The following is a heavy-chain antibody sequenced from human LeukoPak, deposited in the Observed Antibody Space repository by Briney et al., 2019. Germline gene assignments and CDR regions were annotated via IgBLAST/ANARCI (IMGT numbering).Heavy chain of an antibody. J-gene: IGHJ4*02. CDR1: GGTFSNYA. CDR2: IIPIYGTT. D-gene: IGHD3-3*01. CDR3: ATPHKYYDVWRGYCPFDN. V-gene: IGHV1-69*13. Sequence: GASVKVSCKASGGTFSNYAINWLRQAPGQGLEWLGGIIPIYGTTNYGQTFQGRVTITADESTTTAYMELSSLGSEDTALYYCATPHKYYDVWRGYCPFDNWGQGTLVTVSS.